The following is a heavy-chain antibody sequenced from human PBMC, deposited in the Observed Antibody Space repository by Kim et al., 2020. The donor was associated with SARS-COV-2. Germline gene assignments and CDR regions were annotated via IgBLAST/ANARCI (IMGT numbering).Heavy chain of an antibody. D-gene: IGHD6-19*01. J-gene: IGHJ4*02. CDR2: IYYSGST. CDR3: ARQYSSGWYPSPFDY. Sequence: SETLSLTCTVSGGSISSSSYYWGWIRQPTGKGLEWNGSIYYSGSTYYNPSLKSRVTISVDTSNNQFSLKMSSVTAADTAVYSCARQYSSGWYPSPFDYWCQGALVTVSS. V-gene: IGHV4-39*01. CDR1: GGSISSSSYY.